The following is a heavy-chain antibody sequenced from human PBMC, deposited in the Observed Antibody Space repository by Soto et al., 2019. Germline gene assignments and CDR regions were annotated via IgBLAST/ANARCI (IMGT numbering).Heavy chain of an antibody. CDR1: RYTFTNFY. D-gene: IGHD1-26*01. CDR3: ARSQVGRPLDV. Sequence: ASVKVSCKASRYTFTNFYIHWLRQAPGQGLEWMGIINPSGGSTTYPQKFQCRVTMTRDTSTSTVHMEQITLRSEDTAVYYCARSQVGRPLDVWGPGTTVTVSS. V-gene: IGHV1-46*01. J-gene: IGHJ6*02. CDR2: INPSGGST.